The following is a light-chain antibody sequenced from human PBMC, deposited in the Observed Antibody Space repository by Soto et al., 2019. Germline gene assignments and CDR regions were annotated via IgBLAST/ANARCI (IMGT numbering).Light chain of an antibody. J-gene: IGLJ3*02. Sequence: QSVLTQPASVSGSPGQSLTISCTGTSSDVGAYNYVSWYQQHPGKAPKLMIYEVSNRPSGVSDRFSGSRSGNTASLTISGLQAEDESDYYCSSYTSSSTWVFGGGTKLTVL. CDR2: EVS. V-gene: IGLV2-14*01. CDR1: SSDVGAYNY. CDR3: SSYTSSSTWV.